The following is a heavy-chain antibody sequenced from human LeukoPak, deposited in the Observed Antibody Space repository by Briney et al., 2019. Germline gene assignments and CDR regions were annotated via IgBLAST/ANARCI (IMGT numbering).Heavy chain of an antibody. V-gene: IGHV1-2*02. CDR2: INPNSGGT. CDR3: ATDGGNPARAPFDI. D-gene: IGHD2-15*01. CDR1: GYIFTDYY. J-gene: IGHJ3*02. Sequence: GASVKVSCKASGYIFTDYYMHWVRQAPGQGLEWMGWINPNSGGTNYAQKFQGRVTMTRDTSISTVYMELSSLRSDDTAVYYCATDGGNPARAPFDIWGQGTMVTVSS.